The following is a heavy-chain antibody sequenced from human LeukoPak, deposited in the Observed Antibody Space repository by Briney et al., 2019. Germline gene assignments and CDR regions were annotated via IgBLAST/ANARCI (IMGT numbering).Heavy chain of an antibody. CDR2: IKQDGSEE. CDR3: ARDGLGSAFDY. D-gene: IGHD3/OR15-3a*01. Sequence: GGSLRLSCAPSGLTFSSYWMTWVRQAPGKGLEWVANIKQDGSEEYYVDSVKARFTISRENAKNSLYLQMNSLRAEDTAVYYCARDGLGSAFDYWGQGTLVTVSS. CDR1: GLTFSSYW. V-gene: IGHV3-7*01. J-gene: IGHJ4*02.